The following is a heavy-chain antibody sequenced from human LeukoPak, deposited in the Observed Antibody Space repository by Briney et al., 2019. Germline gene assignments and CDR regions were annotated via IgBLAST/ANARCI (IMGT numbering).Heavy chain of an antibody. V-gene: IGHV3-74*01. Sequence: GGSLRLSCAVSGFTFSSYWMHWVRQAPGKGLVWVSRIYNDGGTTAHADSVKGRFTISRDNTKNTLYLQMNSLRAEDTAVYYCARTYSSFDYWGQGTLVTVSS. J-gene: IGHJ4*02. D-gene: IGHD6-19*01. CDR2: IYNDGGTT. CDR3: ARTYSSFDY. CDR1: GFTFSSYW.